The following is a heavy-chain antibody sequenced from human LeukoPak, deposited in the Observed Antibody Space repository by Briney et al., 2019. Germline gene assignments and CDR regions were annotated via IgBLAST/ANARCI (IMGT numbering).Heavy chain of an antibody. J-gene: IGHJ4*02. D-gene: IGHD6-19*01. CDR3: AKDEIAVAGNYFDY. Sequence: GGSLRLSCAASGFTFSSYAMSWVRQAPGKGLEWVSGISWNSGSIGYADSVKGRFTISRDNAKNSLYLQMNSLRAEDTALYYCAKDEIAVAGNYFDYWGQGTLVTVSS. V-gene: IGHV3-9*01. CDR2: ISWNSGSI. CDR1: GFTFSSYA.